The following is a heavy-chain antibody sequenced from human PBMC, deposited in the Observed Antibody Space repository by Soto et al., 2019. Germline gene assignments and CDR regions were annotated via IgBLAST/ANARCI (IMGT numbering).Heavy chain of an antibody. D-gene: IGHD6-19*01. J-gene: IGHJ4*02. CDR3: ARVGVAGSLEYFDY. CDR1: GDSINSYY. V-gene: IGHV4-4*07. Sequence: LTCTVSGDSINSYYWSWIRQPAGKGLEWIGRISTSGSTKYNPYLKSRVTMPIDTSKNQFSLKLSSVTGADTAVYYCARVGVAGSLEYFDYWGQGSLVTVSS. CDR2: ISTSGST.